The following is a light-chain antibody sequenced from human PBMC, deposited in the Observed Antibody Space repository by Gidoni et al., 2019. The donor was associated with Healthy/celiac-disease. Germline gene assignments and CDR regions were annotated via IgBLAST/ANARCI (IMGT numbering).Light chain of an antibody. CDR1: QSVSSSY. CDR2: GAS. Sequence: EIVLTQSPCTLSLSPGERATLSCRASQSVSSSYLAWYQQKPGQAPRLLIYGASSRATGNPDRFSGSGSGTDFTLTISRLEPEDFAVYYGQQYGSSYTFGQGTRLEIK. V-gene: IGKV3-20*01. CDR3: QQYGSSYT. J-gene: IGKJ5*01.